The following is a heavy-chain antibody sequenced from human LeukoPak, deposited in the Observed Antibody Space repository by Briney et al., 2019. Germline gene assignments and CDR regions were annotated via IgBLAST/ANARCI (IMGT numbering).Heavy chain of an antibody. V-gene: IGHV1-18*01. J-gene: IGHJ3*02. CDR2: ISPYNGNT. Sequence: ASVKVSCTASGYTFTNYGISWVRQAPGQGLEWMGWISPYNGNTNYAQKVQGRVTITTDTSTSTAYMEVRSLRSDDTAVYYCARVSSSYSGAFDIWGQGTMVTVSS. CDR1: GYTFTNYG. CDR3: ARVSSSYSGAFDI. D-gene: IGHD1-26*01.